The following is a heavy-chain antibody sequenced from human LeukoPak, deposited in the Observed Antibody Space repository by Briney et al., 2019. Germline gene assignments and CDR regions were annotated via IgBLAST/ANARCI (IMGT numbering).Heavy chain of an antibody. CDR3: ARTPLTGYYVDAFDI. J-gene: IGHJ3*02. V-gene: IGHV1-24*01. CDR1: GGTFSSYA. CDR2: FDPEDGET. D-gene: IGHD3-9*01. Sequence: GSSVKVSCKASGGTFSSYAISWVRQAPGKGLEWMGGFDPEDGETIYAQKFQGRVTMTEDTSTDTAYMELSSLRSEDTAVYYCARTPLTGYYVDAFDIWGQGTMVTVSS.